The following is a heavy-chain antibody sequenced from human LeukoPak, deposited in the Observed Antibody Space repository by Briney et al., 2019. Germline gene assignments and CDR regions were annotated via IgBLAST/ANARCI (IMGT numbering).Heavy chain of an antibody. CDR3: ARDLYDSSGPGPS. Sequence: ASVKVSCKASGYTFTSYGISWVRQPPGQGLGWMGWISAYNGNTNNAQKLQGRVTMTTDTSTSTAYMELRSLRSEDTAVYYCARDLYDSSGPGPSWGQGTLVTVSS. D-gene: IGHD3-22*01. CDR1: GYTFTSYG. J-gene: IGHJ4*02. V-gene: IGHV1-18*01. CDR2: ISAYNGNT.